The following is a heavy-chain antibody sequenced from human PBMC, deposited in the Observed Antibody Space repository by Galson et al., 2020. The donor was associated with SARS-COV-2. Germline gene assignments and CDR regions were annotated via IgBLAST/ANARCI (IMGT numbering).Heavy chain of an antibody. CDR2: INPHSSGT. D-gene: IGHD3-16*01. CDR1: GYTFSDYY. Sequence: GESLKISCKASGYTFSDYYIHWVRQAPGQGLEWMGWINPHSSGTSYAQKFQGRVSMTRDTSINTAYMSLSGLTSDDAAVYYCVKTDNVWGEVRLGRNWGQGTLVTVSS. V-gene: IGHV1-2*02. CDR3: VKTDNVWGEVRLGRN. J-gene: IGHJ4*02.